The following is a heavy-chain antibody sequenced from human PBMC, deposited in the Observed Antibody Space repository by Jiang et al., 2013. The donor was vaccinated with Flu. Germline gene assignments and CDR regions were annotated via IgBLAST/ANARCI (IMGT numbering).Heavy chain of an antibody. D-gene: IGHD3-9*01. CDR1: GGSISSYY. Sequence: TVSGGSISSYYWSWIRQPPGKGLEWIGYIYYSGSTNYNPSLKSRVTISVDTSKNQFSLKLSSVTAADTAVYYCARLGHLPVGYFDWLSSPYYYGMDVWGQGTTVTVSS. V-gene: IGHV4-59*01. CDR2: IYYSGST. CDR3: ARLGHLPVGYFDWLSSPYYYGMDV. J-gene: IGHJ6*02.